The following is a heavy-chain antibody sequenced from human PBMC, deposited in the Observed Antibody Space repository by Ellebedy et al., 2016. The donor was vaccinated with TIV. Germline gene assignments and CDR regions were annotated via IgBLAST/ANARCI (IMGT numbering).Heavy chain of an antibody. CDR2: ITESGGNT. V-gene: IGHV3-23*01. J-gene: IGHJ4*02. CDR3: AKEALAV. D-gene: IGHD6-19*01. CDR1: GLTFSSHA. Sequence: GESLKISCAASGLTFSSHAMSWVRQAPGKGLEWVSSITESGGNTYYADSVKGRFTISRDNSKNTLYLQMNSLRVDDTAMYYCAKEALAVWGQGTLVTVSS.